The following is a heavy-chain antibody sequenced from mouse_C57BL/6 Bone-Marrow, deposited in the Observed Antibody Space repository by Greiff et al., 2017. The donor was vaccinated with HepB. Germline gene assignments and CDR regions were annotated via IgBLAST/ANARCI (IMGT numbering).Heavy chain of an antibody. CDR2: IYPGDGDT. CDR1: GYAFSSYW. CDR3: AREDDYDSWYFDV. D-gene: IGHD2-4*01. V-gene: IGHV1-80*01. Sequence: VKLQQSGAELVKPGASVKISCKASGYAFSSYWMNWVKQRPGKGLEWIGQIYPGDGDTNYNGKFKGKATLTADKSSSTAYMQLSSLTSEDSAVYFCAREDDYDSWYFDVWGTGTTVTVSS. J-gene: IGHJ1*03.